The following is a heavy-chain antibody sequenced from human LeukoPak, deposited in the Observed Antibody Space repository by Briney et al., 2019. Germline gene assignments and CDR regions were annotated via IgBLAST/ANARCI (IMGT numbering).Heavy chain of an antibody. Sequence: SETLSLTCTVSGGPINNYYWSWIRQPPGKGLEYIGFIPYTGSIDYASSLKSRVTISVDTSKNLFSLKLSSVTAADTAVYYCARFAYSGYYFDYWGRGTLVTVSS. V-gene: IGHV4-59*01. CDR1: GGPINNYY. J-gene: IGHJ4*02. CDR2: IPYTGSI. CDR3: ARFAYSGYYFDY. D-gene: IGHD3-22*01.